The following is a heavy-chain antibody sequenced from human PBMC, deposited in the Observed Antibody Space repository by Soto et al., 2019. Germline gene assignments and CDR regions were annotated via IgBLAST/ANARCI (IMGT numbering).Heavy chain of an antibody. J-gene: IGHJ4*02. CDR3: ARDSPQGIDY. D-gene: IGHD3-10*01. Sequence: QVQLVESGGGVVQPGRSLRLSCAASGFTFSSSAMHWVRQDPGKGLEWVAGIAYDGSNKYHADSVKGRFTISRDNSKNTLYVQMNSLRGEDTAVYYCARDSPQGIDYWGQGALVTVSS. CDR2: IAYDGSNK. V-gene: IGHV3-30-3*01. CDR1: GFTFSSSA.